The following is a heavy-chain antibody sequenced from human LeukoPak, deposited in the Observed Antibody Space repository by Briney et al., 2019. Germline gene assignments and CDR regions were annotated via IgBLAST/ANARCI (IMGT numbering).Heavy chain of an antibody. J-gene: IGHJ4*02. D-gene: IGHD3-3*01. V-gene: IGHV3-7*01. Sequence: GGSLTLSCSASGFTFSSYWLSWVRQPPGKGLEWVANIKKDGSEKYYVYSVKGRVTISRDNAKNSLYLQMNSLRAEDTAVYYCARGRITIFGMVFYYFDYWGQGTLVTVSS. CDR3: ARGRITIFGMVFYYFDY. CDR1: GFTFSSYW. CDR2: IKKDGSEK.